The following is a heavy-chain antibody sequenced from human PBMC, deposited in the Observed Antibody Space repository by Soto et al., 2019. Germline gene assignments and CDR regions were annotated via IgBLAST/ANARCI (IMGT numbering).Heavy chain of an antibody. V-gene: IGHV1-69*13. CDR3: ARDEGPQNYYDSSGYYPF. CDR1: GGTFSSYA. CDR2: IIPIFGTA. D-gene: IGHD3-22*01. J-gene: IGHJ4*02. Sequence: GASVKVSCKASGGTFSSYALSRVRQAPGQGLEWMGGIIPIFGTANYAQKFQGRVTITADESTSTAYMELSSLRSEDTAVYYCARDEGPQNYYDSSGYYPFWGQGTLVTV.